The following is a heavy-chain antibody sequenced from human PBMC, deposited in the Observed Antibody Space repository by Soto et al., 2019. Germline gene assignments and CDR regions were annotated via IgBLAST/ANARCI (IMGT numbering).Heavy chain of an antibody. CDR2: IYPGDSDT. CDR3: ARLYDSSGYYSGLRYFDY. D-gene: IGHD3-22*01. V-gene: IGHV5-51*01. J-gene: IGHJ4*02. Sequence: GESLKISCKGSGYSFTSYWIGWVRQMPGKGLEWMGIIYPGDSDTRYSPSFQGQVTISADKSIRTAYLQWSSLKASDTAMYYCARLYDSSGYYSGLRYFDYWGQGTLVTVSS. CDR1: GYSFTSYW.